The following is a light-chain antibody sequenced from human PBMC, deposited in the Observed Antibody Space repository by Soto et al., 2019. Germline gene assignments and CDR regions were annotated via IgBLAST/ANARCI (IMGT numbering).Light chain of an antibody. Sequence: QSVLTQPASVSGSPGQSITISCTGTRSDVGAYNYVSWYQRHPGKAPKLLIYGVNSRPSGVSDRFSGSKSGNTASLTISGLQAEDEADYYCSSYTSSDSVYVFGSGTKVTVL. CDR2: GVN. V-gene: IGLV2-14*01. CDR3: SSYTSSDSVYV. CDR1: RSDVGAYNY. J-gene: IGLJ1*01.